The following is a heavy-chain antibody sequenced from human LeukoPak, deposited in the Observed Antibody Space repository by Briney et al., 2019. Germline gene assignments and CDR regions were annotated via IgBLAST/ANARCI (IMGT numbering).Heavy chain of an antibody. CDR2: ISGSGGTT. V-gene: IGHV3-23*01. CDR3: ARPSGYYQGGAFDI. D-gene: IGHD3-22*01. Sequence: GGSLRLSCAASGFTFSNHAINWVRQAPGKGLEWVSCISGSGGTTYYAGSVKGRFTISRDNSKNTLFMQINSLRAEDTALYYCARPSGYYQGGAFDIWGQGTMVTVSS. CDR1: GFTFSNHA. J-gene: IGHJ3*02.